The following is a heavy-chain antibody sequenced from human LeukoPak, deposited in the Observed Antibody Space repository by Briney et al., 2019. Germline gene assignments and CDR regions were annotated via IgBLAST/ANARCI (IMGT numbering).Heavy chain of an antibody. V-gene: IGHV4-4*07. D-gene: IGHD2-2*01. CDR2: IYTSGST. CDR3: ARVERVPAALNYYYYYYYMDV. CDR1: GGSISSYY. J-gene: IGHJ6*03. Sequence: SETLSLTCAVSGGSISSYYWSWIRQTAGKGLEWIGRIYTSGSTNYNPSLKSRVTMSVDTSKNQFSLKLSSVTAADTAVYYFARVERVPAALNYYYYYYYMDVWGKGTTVTVSS.